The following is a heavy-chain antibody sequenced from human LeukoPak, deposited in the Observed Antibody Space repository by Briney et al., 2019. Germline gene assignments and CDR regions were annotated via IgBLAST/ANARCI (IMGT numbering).Heavy chain of an antibody. D-gene: IGHD2-21*02. CDR1: GGPIKTGGYS. CDR3: SRVLVVMTATDVFDI. V-gene: IGHV4-31*03. Sequence: SQTLSLTCTVSGGPIKTGGYSWSWIRHHPGKGLEWIGYIYYNGSTYYNPSLKSRVTISLDTSNNQFSLKLNSVTAADTAMYYCSRVLVVMTATDVFDIWGQGTMVTVS. CDR2: IYYNGST. J-gene: IGHJ3*02.